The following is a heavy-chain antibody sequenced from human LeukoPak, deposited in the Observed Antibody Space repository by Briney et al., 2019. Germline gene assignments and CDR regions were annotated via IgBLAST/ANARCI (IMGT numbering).Heavy chain of an antibody. J-gene: IGHJ5*02. Sequence: GASVKVSCKASGYTFTSYGISWVRQAPGQGLEWMGWISAYNGNTNYAQKLQGRVTMTTDTSTSTAYMELRSLRSDDTAVYYCARATLYSSGCPSFVCIGWFDPWGQGTLVTVSS. CDR1: GYTFTSYG. D-gene: IGHD6-19*01. CDR3: ARATLYSSGCPSFVCIGWFDP. CDR2: ISAYNGNT. V-gene: IGHV1-18*01.